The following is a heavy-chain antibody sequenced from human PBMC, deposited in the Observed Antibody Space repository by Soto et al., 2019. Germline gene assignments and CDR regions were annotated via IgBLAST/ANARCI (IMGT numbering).Heavy chain of an antibody. J-gene: IGHJ5*02. CDR1: GGSFSSSSYY. Sequence: PSETLSLTCAVYGGSFSSSSYYWGWIRQPPGKGLEWIGSIYYSGSTYYNPSLKSRVTISVDTSKNQFSLKLSSVTAADTAVYYGASPKIAFYNWFDPWGQGTLVTVSS. D-gene: IGHD3-3*02. CDR3: ASPKIAFYNWFDP. V-gene: IGHV4-39*01. CDR2: IYYSGST.